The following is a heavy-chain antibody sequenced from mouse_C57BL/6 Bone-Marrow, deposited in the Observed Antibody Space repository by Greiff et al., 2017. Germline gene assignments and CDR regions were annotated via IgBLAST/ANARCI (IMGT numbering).Heavy chain of an antibody. D-gene: IGHD2-4*01. J-gene: IGHJ3*01. Sequence: LQESGAELVMPGASVKLSCKASGYTFTSYWMHWVKQRPGQGLEWIGEIDPSDSYTNYNQKFKGKSTLAVDKSSSTAYMQLSSLTSEDSAVYYCAREEIYYDYGFAYWGQGTLVTVSA. CDR2: IDPSDSYT. CDR1: GYTFTSYW. CDR3: AREEIYYDYGFAY. V-gene: IGHV1-69*01.